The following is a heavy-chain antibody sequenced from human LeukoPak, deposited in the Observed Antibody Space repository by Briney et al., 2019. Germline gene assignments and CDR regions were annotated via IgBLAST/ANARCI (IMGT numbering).Heavy chain of an antibody. CDR2: ISSSGSTI. Sequence: GGSLRLSCAASGFTFSSYEMNWVRQALGKGLEWVSYISSSGSTIYYADSVKGRFTISRDNAKNSLYLQMNSLRAEDTAVYYCARDSSGWSDYWGQGTLVTVSS. CDR1: GFTFSSYE. V-gene: IGHV3-48*03. CDR3: ARDSSGWSDY. J-gene: IGHJ4*02. D-gene: IGHD6-19*01.